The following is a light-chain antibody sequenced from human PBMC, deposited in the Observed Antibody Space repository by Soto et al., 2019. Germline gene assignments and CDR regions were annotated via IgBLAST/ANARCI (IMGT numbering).Light chain of an antibody. CDR3: QQSSITPHT. CDR2: AAS. V-gene: IGKV1-39*01. J-gene: IGKJ4*01. CDR1: QSIGNY. Sequence: DIQMTQSPSSLSASVGDRVTISCRASQSIGNYLNWYQQEPRKAPKLLIYAASSLQSGVPSRFSGSGSGTHFTLTIISLQPEDFATYYCQQSSITPHTFGGGTKVEIK.